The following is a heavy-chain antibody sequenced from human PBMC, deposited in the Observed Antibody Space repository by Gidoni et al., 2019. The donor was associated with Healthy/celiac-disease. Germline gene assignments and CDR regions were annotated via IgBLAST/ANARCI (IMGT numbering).Heavy chain of an antibody. J-gene: IGHJ3*02. CDR3: ARARRGCYFGRDRRGDAFDI. Sequence: EVQLGESGGGGVERGGSLRLAWAASGVTWSRCWERWVRQAPGKGLEWVAHREPDGSGSCCVVSVKGRFTISRANAKHSLYLQMNSLRADDTAVYYCARARRGCYFGRDRRGDAFDIWGQGTMVTVSS. CDR1: GVTWSRCW. V-gene: IGHV3-7*03. D-gene: IGHD1-26*01. CDR2: REPDGSGS.